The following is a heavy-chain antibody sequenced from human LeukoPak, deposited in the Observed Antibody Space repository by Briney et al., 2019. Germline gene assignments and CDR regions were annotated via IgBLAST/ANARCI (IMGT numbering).Heavy chain of an antibody. CDR2: IYPGDSDT. D-gene: IGHD1-26*01. CDR1: GYSFTSYW. Sequence: GESLKISCKGSGYSFTSYWIGWVRQMPGKGLEWMGIIYPGDSDTRYSPSFQGQVTISADKSIGTAYLQWSSLKASDTAMYYCATYIVGATTDFDYWGQGTLVTVSS. J-gene: IGHJ4*02. CDR3: ATYIVGATTDFDY. V-gene: IGHV5-51*01.